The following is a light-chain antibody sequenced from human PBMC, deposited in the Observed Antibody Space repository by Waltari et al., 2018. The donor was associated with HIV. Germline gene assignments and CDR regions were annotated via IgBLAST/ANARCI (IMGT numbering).Light chain of an antibody. CDR2: EVT. CDR1: SSDVGGFIY. J-gene: IGLJ3*02. CDR3: SSYAGANWV. Sequence: SALTQPPSASGSPGQSFTISCPGTSSDVGGFIYVSSFQQHPGKAPKCLIYEVTKRPSGVPYRLSGSKSGNTASLTVSVLQAEDEADYYCSSYAGANWVFGGGTKLTVL. V-gene: IGLV2-8*01.